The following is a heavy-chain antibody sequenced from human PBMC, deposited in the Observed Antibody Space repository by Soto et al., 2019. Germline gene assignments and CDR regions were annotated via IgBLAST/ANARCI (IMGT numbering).Heavy chain of an antibody. D-gene: IGHD2-15*01. Sequence: QVQLVESGGGVVQPGRSLRLSCAASGFTFSTYGMHWVRQAPGKGLEWVAVISYDGSNKYYADSVKGRFTISRDNSKNTLNLQMNSLRAEDTAVXYXXXDLALVVVTATAFDIWGQGTMVTVSS. J-gene: IGHJ3*02. CDR3: XXDLALVVVTATAFDI. CDR1: GFTFSTYG. V-gene: IGHV3-30*18. CDR2: ISYDGSNK.